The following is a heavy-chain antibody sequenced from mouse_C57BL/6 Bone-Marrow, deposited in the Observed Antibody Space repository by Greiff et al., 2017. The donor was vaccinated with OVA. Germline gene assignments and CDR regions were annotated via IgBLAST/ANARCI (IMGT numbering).Heavy chain of an antibody. Sequence: EVQLVESGGGLVKPGGSLKLSCAASGFSFSSYAMSWVRQTPGKRLEWVAPISDGGSYTSYPDNVKGRFTISRHNAKNHLYLQISHLESEDTAMYYCARDRRENFAYWGQETLVTVSA. CDR2: ISDGGSYT. J-gene: IGHJ3*01. CDR1: GFSFSSYA. V-gene: IGHV5-4*01. CDR3: ARDRRENFAY.